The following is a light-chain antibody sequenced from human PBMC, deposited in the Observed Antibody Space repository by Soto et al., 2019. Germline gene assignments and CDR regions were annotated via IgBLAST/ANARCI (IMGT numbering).Light chain of an antibody. CDR3: QQYGSSPRST. CDR1: QSVLYSSNNKNY. CDR2: WAS. Sequence: DIVMTQSPDSLAVSLGERATINCKSSQSVLYSSNNKNYLAWYQQKPGQPPKLLIYWASTRESGVPDRFSGSGSGTDFTLTISRLEPEDFAVYYCQQYGSSPRSTFGQGTRLEIK. V-gene: IGKV4-1*01. J-gene: IGKJ5*01.